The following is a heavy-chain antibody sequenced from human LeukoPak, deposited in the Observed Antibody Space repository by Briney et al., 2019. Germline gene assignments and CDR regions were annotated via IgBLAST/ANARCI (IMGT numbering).Heavy chain of an antibody. Sequence: GGSLRLSCAASGFTVSSNYMSWVRQAPGKGLEWVSVIYSGGSTYYADSVKGRFTISRDNSKSTLYLQMNSLRAEDTAVYYCAKSPDTTYFDYWGQGTLVTVSS. D-gene: IGHD2/OR15-2a*01. J-gene: IGHJ4*02. CDR2: IYSGGST. V-gene: IGHV3-66*01. CDR1: GFTVSSNY. CDR3: AKSPDTTYFDY.